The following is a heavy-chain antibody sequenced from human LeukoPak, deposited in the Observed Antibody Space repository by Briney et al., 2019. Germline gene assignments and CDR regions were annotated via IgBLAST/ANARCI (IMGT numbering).Heavy chain of an antibody. CDR1: GFTFSSFA. Sequence: PGGSPRLSCAASGFTFSSFAMTWVRQAPGKGLEWVASITSSQGRAYTTDSVKGRFTISRDNSQSTLYLQMNNLRVEDTAVYYCSKDPNGDYIGAFDSWGQGTLVTVSS. D-gene: IGHD4-17*01. J-gene: IGHJ5*01. CDR2: ITSSQGRA. V-gene: IGHV3-23*01. CDR3: SKDPNGDYIGAFDS.